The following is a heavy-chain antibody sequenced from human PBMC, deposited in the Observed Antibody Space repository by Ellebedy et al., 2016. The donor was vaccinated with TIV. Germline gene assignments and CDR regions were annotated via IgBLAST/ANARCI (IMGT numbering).Heavy chain of an antibody. J-gene: IGHJ4*02. Sequence: AASVKVSCKASGGTFSSYAISWVRQAPGQGLEWMGGIIPIFGTANYAQKFQGRVTITADESTSTAYMELSRQRSDDTAVYYCARLPLAAAGTGDYWGQGTLVTVSS. V-gene: IGHV1-69*13. D-gene: IGHD6-13*01. CDR3: ARLPLAAAGTGDY. CDR1: GGTFSSYA. CDR2: IIPIFGTA.